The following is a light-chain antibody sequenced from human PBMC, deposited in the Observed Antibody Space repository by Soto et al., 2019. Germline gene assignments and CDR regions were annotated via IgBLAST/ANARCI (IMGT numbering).Light chain of an antibody. CDR3: QSYDSSLSDV. CDR2: GNS. CDR1: SSNIGAGYD. Sequence: QSVLTQPPSVSGSPGQRVTISCTWISSNIGAGYDVHWYQQLPGTAPKLLIYGNSNRPSGVPDRFSGSKSGTSASLAITGLQAEDEADYYCQSYDSSLSDVFGTGTKVTVL. J-gene: IGLJ1*01. V-gene: IGLV1-40*01.